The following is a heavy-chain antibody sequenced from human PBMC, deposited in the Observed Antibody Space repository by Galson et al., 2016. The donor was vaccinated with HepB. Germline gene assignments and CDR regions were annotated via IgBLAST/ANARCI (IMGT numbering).Heavy chain of an antibody. Sequence: SVKVSCKASGYTFTSYGISWVRQAPGQGLEWMGWISAYNGNTNYAQKLQGRVTMTTDTSTSTAYMELRSLRSDETAVYYCARDFREPLGFGELLFFDYWGQGTLVTGSS. D-gene: IGHD3-10*01. J-gene: IGHJ4*02. V-gene: IGHV1-18*04. CDR1: GYTFTSYG. CDR3: ARDFREPLGFGELLFFDY. CDR2: ISAYNGNT.